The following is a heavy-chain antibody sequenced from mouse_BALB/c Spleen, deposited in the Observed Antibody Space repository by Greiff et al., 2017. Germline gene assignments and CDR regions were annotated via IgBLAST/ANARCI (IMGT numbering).Heavy chain of an antibody. V-gene: IGHV6-6*02. D-gene: IGHD2-1*01. CDR2: IRLKSNNYAT. J-gene: IGHJ4*01. CDR3: TRGGNYEDYYAMDY. Sequence: EVKVEESGGGLVQPGGSMKLSCVASGFTFSNYWMNWVRQSPEKGLEWVAEIRLKSNNYATHYAESVKGRFTISRDDSKSSVYLQMNNLRAEDTGIYYCTRGGNYEDYYAMDYWGQGTSVTVSS. CDR1: GFTFSNYW.